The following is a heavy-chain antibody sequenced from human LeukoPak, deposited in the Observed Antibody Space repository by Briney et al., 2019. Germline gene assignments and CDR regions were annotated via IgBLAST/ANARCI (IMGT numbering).Heavy chain of an antibody. CDR3: ARVRAHYYESSGYLAISGGFDT. CDR2: IIPIFGTA. Sequence: SVKVSCKASGGTFSSYAISWVRQAPGQGLEWMGGIIPIFGTANYAQRFQGRVTITADESTSTAYMELSSLRSEDTAVYYCARVRAHYYESSGYLAISGGFDTWGQATMVTVSS. CDR1: GGTFSSYA. V-gene: IGHV1-69*13. D-gene: IGHD3-22*01. J-gene: IGHJ3*02.